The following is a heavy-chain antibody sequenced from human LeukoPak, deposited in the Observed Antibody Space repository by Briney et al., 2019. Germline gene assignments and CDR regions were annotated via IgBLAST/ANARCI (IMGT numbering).Heavy chain of an antibody. CDR3: ASVPHYDFWSGYPS. D-gene: IGHD3-3*01. V-gene: IGHV4-59*06. Sequence: SETLSLTCTVSGGSISSYYWNWIRQPPGKGLEWIGYIYYSGSTYYNPSLKSRVTISVDTSKNQFSLKLSSVTAADTAVYYCASVPHYDFWSGYPSWGQGTLVIVSS. CDR1: GGSISSYY. CDR2: IYYSGST. J-gene: IGHJ4*02.